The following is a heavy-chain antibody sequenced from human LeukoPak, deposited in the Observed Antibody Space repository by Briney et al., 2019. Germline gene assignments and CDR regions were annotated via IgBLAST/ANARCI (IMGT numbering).Heavy chain of an antibody. CDR3: ARHRSPGVGATEY. D-gene: IGHD1-26*01. Sequence: SETLSLTCTVSGASISSSDYYWDWIRKPPGKGLEWIGNIYHSGSTYYNPSLKSRVTISVHTSKNQLALQLNSVTAADTAIYYCARHRSPGVGATEYWGQGTLVTVSS. V-gene: IGHV4-39*01. J-gene: IGHJ4*02. CDR1: GASISSSDYY. CDR2: IYHSGST.